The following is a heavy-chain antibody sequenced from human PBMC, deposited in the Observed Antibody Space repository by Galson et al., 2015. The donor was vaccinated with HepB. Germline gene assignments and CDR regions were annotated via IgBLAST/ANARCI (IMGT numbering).Heavy chain of an antibody. D-gene: IGHD7-27*01. CDR3: ARGGTLVVAETGDFDY. V-gene: IGHV3-48*04. Sequence: LRLSCAASTFIFSTYSMDWVRQAPGKGLEWVSYISSSSSTIYYADSVKGRFTISRDNAKNSLYLQMNSLRADDTAVYYCARGGTLVVAETGDFDYWGQGTLVTVSS. J-gene: IGHJ4*02. CDR2: ISSSSSTI. CDR1: TFIFSTYS.